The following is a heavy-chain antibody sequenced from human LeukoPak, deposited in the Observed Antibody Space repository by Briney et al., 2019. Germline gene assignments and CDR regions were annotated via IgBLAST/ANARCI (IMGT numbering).Heavy chain of an antibody. Sequence: GGSLRLSCAASGFTFSSYGMHWVRQAPGKGLEWVAVISYDGSNKYYADSVKGRFTISRDNSKNTLYLQMNSLRAEDTAVYYCAKVSLGFGAFDIRGQGTMVTVSS. D-gene: IGHD3-10*01. J-gene: IGHJ3*02. CDR2: ISYDGSNK. CDR3: AKVSLGFGAFDI. CDR1: GFTFSSYG. V-gene: IGHV3-30*18.